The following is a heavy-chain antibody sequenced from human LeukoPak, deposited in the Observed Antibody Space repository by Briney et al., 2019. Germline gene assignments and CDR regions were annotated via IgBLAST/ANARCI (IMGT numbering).Heavy chain of an antibody. Sequence: SETLSLTCTVSGGSISSYYWSWIRQPPGKGLEWIGEINHSGSTNYNPSLKSRVTISVDTSKNQFSLKLSSVTAADTAVYYCARVIRGFRAFDIWGQGTMVTVSS. D-gene: IGHD2/OR15-2a*01. CDR3: ARVIRGFRAFDI. CDR2: INHSGST. J-gene: IGHJ3*02. V-gene: IGHV4-34*01. CDR1: GGSISSYY.